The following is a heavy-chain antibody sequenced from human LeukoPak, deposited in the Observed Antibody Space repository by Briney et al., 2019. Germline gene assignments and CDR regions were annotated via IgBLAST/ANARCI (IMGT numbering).Heavy chain of an antibody. D-gene: IGHD4-17*01. V-gene: IGHV4-31*03. CDR2: IYYSGST. CDR3: ARQFAWGGLRNYYFDY. CDR1: GGSISSGGYY. Sequence: KTSETLSLTCTVSGGSISSGGYYWSWIRQHPGKGLEWIGYIYYSGSTNYNPSLKSRVTISVDTSKNQFSLKLSSVTAADTAVYYCARQFAWGGLRNYYFDYWGQGTLVTVSS. J-gene: IGHJ4*02.